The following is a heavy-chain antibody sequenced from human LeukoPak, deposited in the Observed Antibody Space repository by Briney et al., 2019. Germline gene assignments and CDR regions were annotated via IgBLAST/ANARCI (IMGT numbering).Heavy chain of an antibody. D-gene: IGHD3-10*01. CDR1: GFTFSSYA. Sequence: PGGSLRLSCAASGFTFSSYAMSWVRQAPGKGLEWVAVISYDGSNKYYADSVKGRFTISRDNSKNTLYLQMNSLRAEDTAFYYCARSLPSGSYTFDYWGRGTLVTVSS. V-gene: IGHV3-30*03. CDR2: ISYDGSNK. J-gene: IGHJ4*02. CDR3: ARSLPSGSYTFDY.